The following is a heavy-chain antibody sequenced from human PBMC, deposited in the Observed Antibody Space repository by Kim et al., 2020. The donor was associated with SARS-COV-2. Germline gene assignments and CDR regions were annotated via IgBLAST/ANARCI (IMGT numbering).Heavy chain of an antibody. D-gene: IGHD4-17*01. J-gene: IGHJ6*02. CDR1: GGSISSGGYY. V-gene: IGHV4-31*03. Sequence: SETLSLTCTVSGGSISSGGYYWSWIRQHPGKGLEWIGYIYYSGSTYYNPSLKSRVTISVDTSKNQFSLKLSSVTAADTAVYYCARALVTTVTRDYYGMDVWGQGTTVTVSS. CDR3: ARALVTTVTRDYYGMDV. CDR2: IYYSGST.